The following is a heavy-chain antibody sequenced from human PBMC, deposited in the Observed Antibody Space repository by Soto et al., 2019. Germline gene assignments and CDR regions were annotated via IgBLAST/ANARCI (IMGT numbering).Heavy chain of an antibody. CDR3: ARAITMIVGNWFDP. D-gene: IGHD3-22*01. V-gene: IGHV1-69*13. CDR1: GGTFSSYA. CDR2: IIPIFGTA. Sequence: EASVKVSCKASGGTFSSYAISWVRQAPGQGLEWMGGIIPIFGTANYAQKFQGRVTITADESTSTAYMELSSLRSEDTAVYYCARAITMIVGNWFDPWGQGTLVTVSS. J-gene: IGHJ5*02.